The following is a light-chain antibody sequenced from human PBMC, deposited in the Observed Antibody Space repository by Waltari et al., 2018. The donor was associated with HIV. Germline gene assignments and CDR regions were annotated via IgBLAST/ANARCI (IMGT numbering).Light chain of an antibody. CDR1: SGHTSYA. J-gene: IGLJ2*01. CDR3: QTWGAGFQV. V-gene: IGLV4-69*01. Sequence: QLVLTQSPSASASLGASVKFTCTLDSGHTSYAIAWHQQQPEKGPRYLVKVNSDGSLMKGDGTPDRFSGSSSGAERYLTISSLQSEDEADDYCQTWGAGFQVFGGGTKVTVL. CDR2: VNSDGSL.